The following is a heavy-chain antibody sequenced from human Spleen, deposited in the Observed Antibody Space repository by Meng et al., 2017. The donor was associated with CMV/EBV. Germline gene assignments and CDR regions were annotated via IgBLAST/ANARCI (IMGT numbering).Heavy chain of an antibody. CDR1: GFTFRSYG. V-gene: IGHV3-30-3*01. J-gene: IGHJ3*02. CDR2: ISYDGNNK. CDR3: ARVKALVRFGTRDAFDI. D-gene: IGHD3-10*01. Sequence: GESLKISCAASGFTFRSYGMQWVRQAPGKGLECVAVISYDGNNKDYADSVRGRFTISRDNSKNTLYLQMNSLRAEDTAVYYCARVKALVRFGTRDAFDIWGQGTMVTVSS.